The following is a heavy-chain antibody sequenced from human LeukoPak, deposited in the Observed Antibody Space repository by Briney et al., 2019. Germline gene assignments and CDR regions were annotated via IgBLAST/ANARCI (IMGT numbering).Heavy chain of an antibody. J-gene: IGHJ6*02. Sequence: GGSLRLSCTASGLTFTSYAMSWVRQAPGKGLEWVSGISSSGGRTYYAESVQGRFTISRDNSKKTLYLQMNSLRAEDTAVYYCAKDESNDYRTYYNGMDVWGQGTTVTLS. CDR1: GLTFTSYA. V-gene: IGHV3-23*01. CDR2: ISSSGGRT. CDR3: AKDESNDYRTYYNGMDV. D-gene: IGHD4/OR15-4a*01.